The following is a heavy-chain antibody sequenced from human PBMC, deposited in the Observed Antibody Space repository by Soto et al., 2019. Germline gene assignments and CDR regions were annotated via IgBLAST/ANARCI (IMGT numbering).Heavy chain of an antibody. D-gene: IGHD2-15*01. Sequence: QVQLVQSGAEVKKPGASVKVSCKASGYTFTSYDINWVRQATGQGLEWMGWMNPNSGNTGYAQKVQGRVTKTRNTSLGTANMELSSLTAKATAVYYCARHGEYCSGDSCYSLSWGQGTLVTVSS. CDR3: ARHGEYCSGDSCYSLS. V-gene: IGHV1-8*01. CDR2: MNPNSGNT. CDR1: GYTFTSYD. J-gene: IGHJ5*02.